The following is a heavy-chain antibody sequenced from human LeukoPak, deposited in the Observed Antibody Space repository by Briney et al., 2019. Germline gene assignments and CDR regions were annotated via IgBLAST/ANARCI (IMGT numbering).Heavy chain of an antibody. V-gene: IGHV3-23*01. CDR1: GFTFSSYA. CDR2: ISGSGGST. D-gene: IGHD6-13*01. Sequence: GGPLRFSCAASGFTFSSYAMSWVRQAPGKGLEWVSSISGSGGSTYYADSVKGRFTISRDNSKSTLYLQMNSLRAEDTAIYYCAKIPSGSWPYFFDYWGQGTLVTVSS. J-gene: IGHJ4*02. CDR3: AKIPSGSWPYFFDY.